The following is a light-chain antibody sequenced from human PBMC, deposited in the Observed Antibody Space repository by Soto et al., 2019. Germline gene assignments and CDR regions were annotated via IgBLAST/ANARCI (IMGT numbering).Light chain of an antibody. CDR1: RSNIGSNY. J-gene: IGLJ2*01. Sequence: QAVVTQPPSASGTPGQRVTISCSGSRSNIGSNYVYWYQQLPGTAPKLLIYRNNQRPSGVPDRFSGSKSGTSASLAVSGLRSEDEADYYCAAWDDGLSGRVVFGGGTKLTVL. CDR3: AAWDDGLSGRVV. CDR2: RNN. V-gene: IGLV1-47*01.